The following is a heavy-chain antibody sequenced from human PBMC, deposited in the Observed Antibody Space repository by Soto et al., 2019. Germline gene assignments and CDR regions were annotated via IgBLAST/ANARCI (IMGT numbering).Heavy chain of an antibody. CDR3: AIGDQIQLWHLDY. J-gene: IGHJ4*02. CDR1: GFTFSSYA. D-gene: IGHD5-18*01. CDR2: ISYDGSNK. V-gene: IGHV3-30-3*01. Sequence: GGSLRLSCVASGFTFSSYAMHWVRQAPGKGLEWVAVISYDGSNKYYADSVKGRFTISRDNSKNTLYLQMNSLRAEDTAVYYCAIGDQIQLWHLDYWGQGTLVTVSS.